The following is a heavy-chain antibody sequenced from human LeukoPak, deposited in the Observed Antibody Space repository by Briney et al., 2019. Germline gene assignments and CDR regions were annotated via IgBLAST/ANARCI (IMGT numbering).Heavy chain of an antibody. Sequence: PGGSLRLSCAASGFTFSNYYMSWIRQSPGKGLEWIGEISPSGSTNYNASLKSRVTISVDTSNNQFSLKLSSVTAADTAVYYCAGDQYLALKDWGHGILVTVSS. CDR3: AGDQYLALKD. CDR1: GFTFSNYY. J-gene: IGHJ4*01. CDR2: ISPSGST. D-gene: IGHD2-2*02. V-gene: IGHV4-34*08.